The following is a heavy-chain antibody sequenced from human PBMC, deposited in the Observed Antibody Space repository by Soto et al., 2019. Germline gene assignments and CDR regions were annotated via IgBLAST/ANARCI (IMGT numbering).Heavy chain of an antibody. D-gene: IGHD3-10*01. CDR1: GFTFSSYG. J-gene: IGHJ6*02. CDR2: ISYDGSNK. CDR3: AKENYRYGSWSYPYYYYYGMDV. V-gene: IGHV3-30*18. Sequence: PGGSLRLSCAASGFTFSSYGMHWVRQAPGKGLEWVAVISYDGSNKYYADSVKGRFTISRDNSKNTLYLQMNSLRADDTAVYYCAKENYRYGSWSYPYYYYYGMDVWGQGTTVTVSS.